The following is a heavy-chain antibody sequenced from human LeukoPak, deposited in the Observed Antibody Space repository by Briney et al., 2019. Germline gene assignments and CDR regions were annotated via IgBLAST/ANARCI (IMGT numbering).Heavy chain of an antibody. J-gene: IGHJ1*01. V-gene: IGHV3-73*01. CDR2: IRSKANSYAT. Sequence: GSLKLSCAASGFTFSGSAMHWVRQASGKGLEWVGRIRSKANSYATAYAASVKGRFTISRDDLKNTAYLQMNSLKTEDTAVYYCTRHSPSYYYDSSGYYRIAEHFQHWGQGTLVTVSS. CDR3: TRHSPSYYYDSSGYYRIAEHFQH. D-gene: IGHD3-22*01. CDR1: GFTFSGSA.